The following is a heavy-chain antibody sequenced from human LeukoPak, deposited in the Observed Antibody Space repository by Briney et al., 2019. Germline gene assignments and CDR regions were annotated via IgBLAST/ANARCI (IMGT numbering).Heavy chain of an antibody. CDR1: GYSFTTYC. J-gene: IGHJ4*02. V-gene: IGHV5-51*01. Sequence: PGESLKIYRKGSGYSFTTYCIGWVRQMPGKGLEWMGIIYPGDSDTRYSPPFQGQVTISADKSTSTAYLQWSSLKASDTAMYYCVRLLGGGNSFHWGQGTLVTVSS. CDR2: IYPGDSDT. D-gene: IGHD4-23*01. CDR3: VRLLGGGNSFH.